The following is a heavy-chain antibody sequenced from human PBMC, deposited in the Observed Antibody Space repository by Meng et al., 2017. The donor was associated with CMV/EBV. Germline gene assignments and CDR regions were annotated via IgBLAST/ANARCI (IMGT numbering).Heavy chain of an antibody. CDR3: ARVDGRYCSSTSCYEYYGMDV. CDR1: GYTFTGYY. J-gene: IGHJ6*02. D-gene: IGHD2-2*01. Sequence: ASVKVSCKASGYTFTGYYMHWVRQAPGQGLEWMGWINPNSGGTNYAQKFQGRVTMTRDTSISTAYMELSRLRSDDTAVYYCARVDGRYCSSTSCYEYYGMDVWGQGTTVTSP. CDR2: INPNSGGT. V-gene: IGHV1-2*02.